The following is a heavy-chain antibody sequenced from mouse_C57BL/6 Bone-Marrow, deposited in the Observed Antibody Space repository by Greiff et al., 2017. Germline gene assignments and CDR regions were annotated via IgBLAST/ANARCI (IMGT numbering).Heavy chain of an antibody. J-gene: IGHJ4*01. CDR1: GFTFSSYG. CDR2: ISSGGSYT. V-gene: IGHV5-6*02. CDR3: ERRGDGTMDY. Sequence: EVKLVESGGALVKPGGSLKLSCAASGFTFSSYGMSCVRKTPDKRLAWVATISSGGSYTYSPASVKGRYTMSRDNANNTLYRQLSSLKSEDTSMYYCERRGDGTMDYWGQGTTVTVSS.